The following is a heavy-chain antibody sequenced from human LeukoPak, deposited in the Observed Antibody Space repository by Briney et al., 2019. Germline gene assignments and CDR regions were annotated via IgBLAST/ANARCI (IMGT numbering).Heavy chain of an antibody. J-gene: IGHJ2*01. CDR2: ISSSSSYI. CDR1: GFTFSSYS. D-gene: IGHD2-15*01. CDR3: ARVLLWTPWYFDL. Sequence: PGGSLRLSCAASGFTFSSYSMNWVRQAPGKGLEWVSSISSSSSYIYYADSVKGRFTISRDNAKNSLYLQMNSLRAEDTAVYYCARVLLWTPWYFDLWGRGTLVTVSS. V-gene: IGHV3-21*01.